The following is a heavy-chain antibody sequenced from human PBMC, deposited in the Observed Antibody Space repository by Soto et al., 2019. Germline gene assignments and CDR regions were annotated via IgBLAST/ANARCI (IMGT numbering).Heavy chain of an antibody. CDR3: AKGAIITMIVVVITRDAFDI. V-gene: IGHV3-23*01. J-gene: IGHJ3*02. Sequence: PVGPLILSYEVSEFNFSDYAISWVRETPVKRLDLVSAISGSGGSTYYADSVKGRFTISRDNSKNTLYLQMNSLRAEDTAVYYCAKGAIITMIVVVITRDAFDIWGQGPMVTGSS. CDR2: ISGSGGST. CDR1: EFNFSDYA. D-gene: IGHD3-22*01.